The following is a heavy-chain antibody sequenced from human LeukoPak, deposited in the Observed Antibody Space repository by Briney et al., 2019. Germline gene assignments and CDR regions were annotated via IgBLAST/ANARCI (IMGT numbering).Heavy chain of an antibody. CDR3: AKRSSYYYYYMDV. CDR2: ISGSGSTT. CDR1: GFTVSSNY. V-gene: IGHV3-23*01. J-gene: IGHJ6*03. Sequence: SGGSLRLSCAASGFTVSSNYMSWVRPAPGKGLEWVSAISGSGSTTYYADSVKGRFTISRDNSKNTLYLQMNSLRAEDTAVYYCAKRSSYYYYYMDVWGKGTTVTVSS.